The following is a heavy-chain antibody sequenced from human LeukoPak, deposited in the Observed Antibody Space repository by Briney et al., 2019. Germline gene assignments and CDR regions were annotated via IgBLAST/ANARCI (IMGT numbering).Heavy chain of an antibody. J-gene: IGHJ4*02. CDR2: IYHGGST. CDR1: GASISSSRW. D-gene: IGHD3-10*01. CDR3: ARGEEHGSGTVHFDY. Sequence: PSETLSLTCAVSGASISSSRWWSWVRQPPRKGLEWIGEIYHGGSTNCNPSLKGRVTISVDRSNNQFSLRLTSVTAADTAVYYCARGEEHGSGTVHFDYWGQGTLVTVSS. V-gene: IGHV4-4*02.